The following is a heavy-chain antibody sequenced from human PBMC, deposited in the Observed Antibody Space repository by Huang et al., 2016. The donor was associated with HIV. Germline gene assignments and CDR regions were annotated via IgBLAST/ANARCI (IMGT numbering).Heavy chain of an antibody. CDR1: DYTFTQYG. Sequence: QVHLVQSGVDVKKPGASVKVSCKASDYTFTQYGVSWVRQAPGQGLEWMGWINTYNGNTNYAQKFQGRVTMTTDKSTNTAYMELGSLRYDDTAVYYCARDRVPAVRYYYGMDVWGQGTTVTVTS. D-gene: IGHD3-16*02. J-gene: IGHJ6*02. V-gene: IGHV1-18*04. CDR2: INTYNGNT. CDR3: ARDRVPAVRYYYGMDV.